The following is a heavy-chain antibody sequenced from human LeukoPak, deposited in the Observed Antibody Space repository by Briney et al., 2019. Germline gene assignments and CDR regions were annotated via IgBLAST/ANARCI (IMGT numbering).Heavy chain of an antibody. Sequence: PGGSLRLSCAASGFTFDDYGMSWVRQAPGKGPEWVSAISGSGGTPYYADSVKGRFTISRDNSKNTLYLQINSLRAEDTALYYCAKDHLPGIVVADRDYWGQGTLVTVSS. J-gene: IGHJ4*02. CDR1: GFTFDDYG. CDR3: AKDHLPGIVVADRDY. D-gene: IGHD6-19*01. CDR2: ISGSGGTP. V-gene: IGHV3-23*01.